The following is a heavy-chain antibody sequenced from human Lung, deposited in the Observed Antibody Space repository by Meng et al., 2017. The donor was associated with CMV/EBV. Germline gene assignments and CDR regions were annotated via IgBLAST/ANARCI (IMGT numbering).Heavy chain of an antibody. CDR1: TSGVG. J-gene: IGHJ4*02. V-gene: IGHV2-5*01. Sequence: TSGVGVGWISKPPGKAIEWLALICWNDDKRYSPSLKSRLNSSKDTSKNQVVLKMTNMDPVDTATYYCAKSYGHDILSGYSPWSYYFDYWGQGSLVTVSS. CDR2: ICWNDDK. D-gene: IGHD3-9*01. CDR3: AKSYGHDILSGYSPWSYYFDY.